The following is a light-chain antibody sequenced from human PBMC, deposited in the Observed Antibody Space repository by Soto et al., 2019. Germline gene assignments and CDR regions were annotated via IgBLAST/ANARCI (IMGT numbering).Light chain of an antibody. CDR3: LQNSDYPPT. Sequence: DIQMTQSPSSLSASVGDRVTITCRASQCISTYLNWYRQKSGKAPEVLIYSASTLQSGVPSRFSGRGSGTDFTLTIIGLQSEDFATYYCLQNSDYPPTFGPGTKVDIK. CDR1: QCISTY. J-gene: IGKJ3*01. V-gene: IGKV1-39*01. CDR2: SAS.